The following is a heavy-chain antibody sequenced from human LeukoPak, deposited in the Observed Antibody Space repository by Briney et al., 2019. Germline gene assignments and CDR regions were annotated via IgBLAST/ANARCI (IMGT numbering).Heavy chain of an antibody. V-gene: IGHV1-69*01. Sequence: ASVKVSCKASGGTFSSYAISWVRQAPGQGLEWMGGIIPIFGTANYAQKFQGRVTITADESTSTAYMELSSLRSEDTAVYYCARGLDRAYTVTNFFFEDAFDIWGQGTMVTVSS. CDR3: ARGLDRAYTVTNFFFEDAFDI. J-gene: IGHJ3*02. D-gene: IGHD4-17*01. CDR1: GGTFSSYA. CDR2: IIPIFGTA.